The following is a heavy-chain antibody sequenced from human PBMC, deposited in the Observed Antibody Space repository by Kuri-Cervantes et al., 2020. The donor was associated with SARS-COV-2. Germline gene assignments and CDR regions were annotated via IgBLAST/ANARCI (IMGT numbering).Heavy chain of an antibody. CDR3: ASEWEPYYFDY. J-gene: IGHJ4*02. CDR2: ISSSGSTI. Sequence: GGSLRLSCAASGFTFSSYEMNWVRQAPGKGLEWVSYISSSGSTIYYADSVRGRFTISRDNAKNSLYLQMNSLRAEDTAVYYCASEWEPYYFDYWGQGTLVTVSS. CDR1: GFTFSSYE. D-gene: IGHD1-26*01. V-gene: IGHV3-48*03.